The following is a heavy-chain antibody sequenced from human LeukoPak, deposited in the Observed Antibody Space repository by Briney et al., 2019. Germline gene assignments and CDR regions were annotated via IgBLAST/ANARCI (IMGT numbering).Heavy chain of an antibody. D-gene: IGHD3-10*01. J-gene: IGHJ5*02. V-gene: IGHV3-48*02. CDR1: GFTFSNYN. CDR3: ARGPYGAGISNWFDP. Sequence: GGSLRLSCAASGFTFSNYNMNWVRQAPGKGLEWVAYITLSRTTIYYADSVKGRFTISRDNAKNSLSLQMNSLRDEDTAVYYCARGPYGAGISNWFDPWGQGTLVIVSS. CDR2: ITLSRTTI.